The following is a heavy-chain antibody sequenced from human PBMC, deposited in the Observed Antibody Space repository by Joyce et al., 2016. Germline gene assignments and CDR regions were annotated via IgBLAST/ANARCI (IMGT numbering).Heavy chain of an antibody. J-gene: IGHJ4*02. CDR3: ARGPNDSGRYYLDS. CDR2: ISRSSATI. Sequence: EVQQVESGGGLVQPGGSLRLSCAASGFTLSSYSMNWVRQAPGKRLEWLSYISRSSATIHYAGSVKGRFTISRDNSRNSLYLQMDSLRVEDTAVYYCARGPNDSGRYYLDSWGQGTLVTVSS. V-gene: IGHV3-48*04. CDR1: GFTLSSYS. D-gene: IGHD3-10*01.